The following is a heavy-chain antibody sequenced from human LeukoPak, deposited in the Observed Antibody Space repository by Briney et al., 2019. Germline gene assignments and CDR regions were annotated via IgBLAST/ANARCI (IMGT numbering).Heavy chain of an antibody. V-gene: IGHV3-21*01. J-gene: IGHJ4*02. CDR3: GRDGGAMAPR. CDR2: ISSSSSYI. Sequence: GGSLRLSCAASGFTFSSYSMNWVRQAPGKGLEWVSSISSSSSYIYYADSVKGRFTISRDNAKNSVYLQMNSLRAEDTALYYCGRDGGAMAPRWGQGTLVTVSS. CDR1: GFTFSSYS. D-gene: IGHD5-18*01.